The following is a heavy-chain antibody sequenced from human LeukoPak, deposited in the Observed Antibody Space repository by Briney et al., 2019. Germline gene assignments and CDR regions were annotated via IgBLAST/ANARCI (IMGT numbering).Heavy chain of an antibody. CDR3: AREPAGYCSGGSCYSPYYFDY. CDR2: IWYDGSNK. CDR1: GFTFSSYG. Sequence: GGSLRLSCAASGFTFSSYGMHWVRQAPGKGLEWVAVIWYDGSNKYYADSVKGRFTISRDNSKYTLYLQMNSLRAEDTAVYYCAREPAGYCSGGSCYSPYYFDYWGQGTLVTVSS. D-gene: IGHD2-15*01. J-gene: IGHJ4*02. V-gene: IGHV3-33*01.